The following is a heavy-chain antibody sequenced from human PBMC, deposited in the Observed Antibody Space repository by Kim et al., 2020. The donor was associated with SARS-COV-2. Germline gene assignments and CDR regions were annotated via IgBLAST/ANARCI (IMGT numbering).Heavy chain of an antibody. CDR1: GFTFSSYG. V-gene: IGHV3-33*01. CDR3: ARNYGDWEDSFDY. J-gene: IGHJ4*02. D-gene: IGHD2-21*01. CDR2: IWYDGSNK. Sequence: GGSLRLSCAASGFTFSSYGMHWVRQAPGKGLEWVAVIWYDGSNKYYADSVKGRFTISRDNSKNTLYLQMNSLRAEDTAVYYCARNYGDWEDSFDYWGQGTLVTVSS.